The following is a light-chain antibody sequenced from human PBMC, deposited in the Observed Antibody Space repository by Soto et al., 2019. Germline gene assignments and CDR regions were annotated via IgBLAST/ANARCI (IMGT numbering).Light chain of an antibody. CDR2: YDN. Sequence: SYELTQPPSESVAPGETASISCGGDRIGRKSVHWYQQKPGQAPVLVMYYDNDRPSEIPVRFSGFNSGNTATLDISGVEAGDEADYYCQVWDTSSDHYVFGPGTKLTVL. V-gene: IGLV3-21*04. J-gene: IGLJ1*01. CDR1: RIGRKS. CDR3: QVWDTSSDHYV.